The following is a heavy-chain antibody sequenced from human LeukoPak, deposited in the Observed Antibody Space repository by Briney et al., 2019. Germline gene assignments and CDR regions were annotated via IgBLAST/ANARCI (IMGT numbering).Heavy chain of an antibody. CDR3: AREGLVDFWSGYYYNWFDP. Sequence: PGGSLRLSCAASGFTFSSYWMHWVRQAPGKGLVWVSRINSDGSSTSYADSVKGRFTISRDNAKNTLYLQMNSLRAEDTAVYYCAREGLVDFWSGYYYNWFDPWGQGTLVTVSS. CDR1: GFTFSSYW. D-gene: IGHD3-3*01. CDR2: INSDGSST. J-gene: IGHJ5*02. V-gene: IGHV3-74*01.